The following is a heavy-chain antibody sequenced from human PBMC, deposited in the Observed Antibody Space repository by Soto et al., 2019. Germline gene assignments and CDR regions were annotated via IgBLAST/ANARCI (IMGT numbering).Heavy chain of an antibody. CDR2: ISWNSGSI. J-gene: IGHJ4*02. D-gene: IGHD2-2*01. V-gene: IGHV3-9*01. Sequence: EVQLVECGGGLVQPGRSLRLSCAASGFTFDDYAMHWVRQAPGKGLEWVSGISWNSGSIGYADSVKGRFTISRDNAKTSLYLQMNSLRAEDTALYYCAKGGQLLVEGGGYWGQGTLVTVSS. CDR3: AKGGQLLVEGGGY. CDR1: GFTFDDYA.